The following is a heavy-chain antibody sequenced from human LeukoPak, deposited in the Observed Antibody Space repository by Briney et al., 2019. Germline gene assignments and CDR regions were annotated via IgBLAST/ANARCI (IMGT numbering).Heavy chain of an antibody. D-gene: IGHD6-19*01. CDR2: VYYSGST. Sequence: SETLCLTCTVSGGSISSYYWSWIRQPPGKGLEWIGYVYYSGSTNYNPSLKSRVTISVDTSKNQFSLKLSSVTAADTAVYYCARVGSGVADYWGQGTLVTVSS. J-gene: IGHJ4*02. V-gene: IGHV4-59*01. CDR1: GGSISSYY. CDR3: ARVGSGVADY.